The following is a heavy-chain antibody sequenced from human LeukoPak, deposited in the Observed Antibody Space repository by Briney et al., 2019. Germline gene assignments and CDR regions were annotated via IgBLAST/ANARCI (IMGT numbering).Heavy chain of an antibody. CDR3: ASSYYYDRSGYRVDAFDT. D-gene: IGHD3-22*01. CDR1: GGSISSSSYY. V-gene: IGHV4-39*01. J-gene: IGHJ3*02. Sequence: PSETLSLTCTVSGGSISSSSYYWGWIRQPPGKGLEWIGSIYYSGSTYYNPSLKSRVTISVDTSKNQFSLTLSSVTAADTAVYYRASSYYYDRSGYRVDAFDTWGQGTMVTVSS. CDR2: IYYSGST.